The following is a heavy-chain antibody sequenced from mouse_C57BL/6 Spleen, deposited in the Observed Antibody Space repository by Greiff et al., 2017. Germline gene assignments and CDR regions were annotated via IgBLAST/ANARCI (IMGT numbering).Heavy chain of an antibody. J-gene: IGHJ2*01. D-gene: IGHD2-1*01. V-gene: IGHV1-75*01. CDR3: ARRGGYGNYGIFFDD. Sequence: QVQLQQSGPELVKPGASVKISCKASGYTFTDYYINWVKQTPGQGLEWIGWIFPGSGSTYYNEKFKGTATLTVDKSSSTAYMLLSSLTSEDLAVYFCARRGGYGNYGIFFDDWGKGTTLTVSS. CDR1: GYTFTDYY. CDR2: IFPGSGST.